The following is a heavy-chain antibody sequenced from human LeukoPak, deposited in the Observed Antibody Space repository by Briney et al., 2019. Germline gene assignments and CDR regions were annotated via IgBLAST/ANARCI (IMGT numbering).Heavy chain of an antibody. J-gene: IGHJ4*02. V-gene: IGHV3-23*01. CDR1: GFTFSSTA. CDR3: AKVYHDIFTGYLWYFDY. Sequence: GGSLRLSCAASGFTFSSTAMSWVRQAPGKGLEWVSGISGSGGSTYYADSVKGRFTISRDNSKKTLYLQMNSLRAEDTAVYYCAKVYHDIFTGYLWYFDYWGQGTLVTVSS. D-gene: IGHD3-9*01. CDR2: ISGSGGST.